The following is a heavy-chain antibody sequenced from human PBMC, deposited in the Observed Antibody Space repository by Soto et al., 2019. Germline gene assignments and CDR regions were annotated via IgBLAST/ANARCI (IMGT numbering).Heavy chain of an antibody. D-gene: IGHD5-18*01. CDR3: ARDFGSVDTAMAYYYDYGMDV. Sequence: SLKVSCKASGGTFSSYAISWVRQAPGQGLEWMGGVIPIFGTANYAQKFQGRVTMTTDTSTSTAYMELRSLRSDDTAVYDCARDFGSVDTAMAYYYDYGMDVWGQGTTVTVSS. J-gene: IGHJ6*02. V-gene: IGHV1-69*05. CDR2: VIPIFGTA. CDR1: GGTFSSYA.